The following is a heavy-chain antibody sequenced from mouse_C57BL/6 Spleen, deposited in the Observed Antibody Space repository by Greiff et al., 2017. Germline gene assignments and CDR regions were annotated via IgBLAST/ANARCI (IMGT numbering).Heavy chain of an antibody. CDR1: SYTFTSYW. D-gene: IGHD1-1*01. V-gene: IGHV1-61*01. CDR2: IYPSDSET. CDR3: ARSRSSSDY. J-gene: IGHJ2*01. Sequence: VQLQQPGAELVRPGSSVKLSCKASSYTFTSYWMDWVKQRPGQGLEWIGNIYPSDSETHYNQKFKDKATLTVDKSSSTAYMQLSSLTSEDSAVYYCARSRSSSDYWGQGTTLTVSS.